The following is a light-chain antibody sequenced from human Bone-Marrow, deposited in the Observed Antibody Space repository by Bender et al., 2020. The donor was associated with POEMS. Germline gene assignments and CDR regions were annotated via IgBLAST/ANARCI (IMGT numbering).Light chain of an antibody. J-gene: IGLJ1*01. CDR3: SSYSSIHIYV. CDR1: SSDVGGYNY. V-gene: IGLV2-14*03. CDR2: DVV. Sequence: QSALTQPPSVSGSPGQSVTISCTGTSSDVGGYNYVSWYQFQPGNAPKLVIYDVVNRPSEVSHRFSGSKSATTASLTISGLQTEDEGDYYCSSYSSIHIYVFGSGTTVAAL.